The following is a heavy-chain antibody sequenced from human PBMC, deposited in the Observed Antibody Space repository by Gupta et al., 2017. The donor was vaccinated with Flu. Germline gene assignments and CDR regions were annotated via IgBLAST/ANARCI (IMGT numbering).Heavy chain of an antibody. J-gene: IGHJ4*02. CDR3: AVMFYFDSSGFYGFFNY. Sequence: MHWNRQAPGKGLGWVSRINGDGRYIDYADSVKGRATISRDNAKNTLYLQMNTLRAEDTAVYYCAVMFYFDSSGFYGFFNYWGQGTLVTVSS. V-gene: IGHV3-74*01. CDR2: INGDGRYI. D-gene: IGHD3-22*01.